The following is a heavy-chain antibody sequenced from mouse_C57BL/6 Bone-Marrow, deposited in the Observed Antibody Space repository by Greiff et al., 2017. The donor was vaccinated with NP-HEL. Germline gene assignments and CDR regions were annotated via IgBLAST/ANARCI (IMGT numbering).Heavy chain of an antibody. CDR1: GYTFTEYT. D-gene: IGHD2-10*02. V-gene: IGHV1-62-2*01. CDR3: ARHEEAYGNYGWYFDV. CDR2: FYPGSGSI. Sequence: QVQLQQSGAELVKPGASVKLSCKASGYTFTEYTIHWVKQRSGQGLEWIGWFYPGSGSIKYIEKFKDKATLTADKSSSTVYMELSRLTSEDSAVYFCARHEEAYGNYGWYFDVWGTGTTVTVSS. J-gene: IGHJ1*03.